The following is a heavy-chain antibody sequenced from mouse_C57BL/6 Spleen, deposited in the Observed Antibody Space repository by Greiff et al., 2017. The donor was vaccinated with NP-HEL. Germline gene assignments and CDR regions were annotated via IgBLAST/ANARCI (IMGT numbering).Heavy chain of an antibody. J-gene: IGHJ2*01. D-gene: IGHD3-1*01. CDR3: ARFGESTFDY. V-gene: IGHV1-53*01. Sequence: QVPLQQPGTVLVKPGASVTLSCTASGYTFTSYWLPWVKQRPVQGLEWIGNINPSNGGTNYNEKFKSKATLTVDKSSSTAYMQLSSLTSEDSAVYYCARFGESTFDYWGQGTTLTVSS. CDR2: INPSNGGT. CDR1: GYTFTSYW.